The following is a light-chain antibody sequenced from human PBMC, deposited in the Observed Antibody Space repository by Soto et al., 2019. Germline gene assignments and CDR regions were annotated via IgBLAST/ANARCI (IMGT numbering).Light chain of an antibody. CDR1: SSNIGAGYD. J-gene: IGLJ3*02. Sequence: QSVLTQPPSVSGAPGQRVTISCTGSSSNIGAGYDVHWYQQLPGTAPILLIYGNSNRPSGVPDRFSGSKSGTSASLAITGLQVEDEADYYCQSYDSSLSGSVFGGGTKLTVL. V-gene: IGLV1-40*01. CDR3: QSYDSSLSGSV. CDR2: GNS.